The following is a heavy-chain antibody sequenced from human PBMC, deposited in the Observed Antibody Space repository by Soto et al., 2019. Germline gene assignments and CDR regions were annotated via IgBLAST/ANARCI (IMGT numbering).Heavy chain of an antibody. J-gene: IGHJ4*02. CDR3: AKDSWYFDL. Sequence: GGSLRLSCEASGFVFTNFWMHWVRHVPGKGLVWVARIDTSGHSTNYAESVKGRFTISRDNAKNTVSLQMNSLRVEDTGVYYRAKDSWYFDLWSQGSQVTVSS. CDR1: GFVFTNFW. D-gene: IGHD6-13*01. V-gene: IGHV3-74*01. CDR2: IDTSGHST.